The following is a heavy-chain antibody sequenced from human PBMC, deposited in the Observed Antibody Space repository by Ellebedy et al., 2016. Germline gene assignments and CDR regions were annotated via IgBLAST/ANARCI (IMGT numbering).Heavy chain of an antibody. J-gene: IGHJ4*02. V-gene: IGHV3-23*01. Sequence: GESLKISCAASGFTFSSYAMSWVRQAPRKGLEWVSAITGGGDGTYYADAVKGRFTISRDSSNDTLYLQMSSLRAEDTAVYYCAREKYRGGAGVLDYWGQGFPVTVSS. CDR1: GFTFSSYA. D-gene: IGHD2-8*01. CDR3: AREKYRGGAGVLDY. CDR2: ITGGGDGT.